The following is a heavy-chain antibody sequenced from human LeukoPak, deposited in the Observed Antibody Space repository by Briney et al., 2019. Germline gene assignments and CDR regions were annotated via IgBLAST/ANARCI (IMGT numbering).Heavy chain of an antibody. V-gene: IGHV1-2*06. J-gene: IGHJ4*02. CDR3: ARKAAAAPEVDY. Sequence: ASVTVSCKASGYTFTGYYMHWVRQAPGQGLEWMGRINPNSGGTNYAQKFQGRVTMTRDTSISTAYMELSRLRSDDTAVYYCARKAAAAPEVDYWGQGTLVTVSS. CDR2: INPNSGGT. CDR1: GYTFTGYY. D-gene: IGHD6-13*01.